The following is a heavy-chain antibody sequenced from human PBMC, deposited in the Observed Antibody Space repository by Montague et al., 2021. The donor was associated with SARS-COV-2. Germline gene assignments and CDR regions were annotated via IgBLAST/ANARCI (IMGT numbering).Heavy chain of an antibody. V-gene: IGHV4-39*07. Sequence: SETLSLTCTVAGDSISSTVYYWGWVRQPPGRRLEWIGTLYHTGIALYNPSLKSRVTMSVDTSKNQLSLNVTSVTAADTAVYFCVRVSWVGVVSLADYWGQGTLVVVSS. CDR2: LYHTGIA. D-gene: IGHD3-10*01. J-gene: IGHJ4*02. CDR1: GDSISSTVYY. CDR3: VRVSWVGVVSLADY.